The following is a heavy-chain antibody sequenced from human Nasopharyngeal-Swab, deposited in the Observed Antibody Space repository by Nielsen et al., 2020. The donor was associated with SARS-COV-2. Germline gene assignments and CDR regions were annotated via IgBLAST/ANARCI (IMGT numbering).Heavy chain of an antibody. J-gene: IGHJ3*02. CDR2: ISYDGSFK. CDR3: AKDMTAKYCSSTSCQREDAFDI. Sequence: GESLKISCAASGFTFSNYGMHWVRQAPGKGLEWVAVISYDGSFKYYADSVKGRFTISRDNSKNTLYLQMNSLRAEDTAVYYCAKDMTAKYCSSTSCQREDAFDIWGQGTMVTVSS. V-gene: IGHV3-30*18. CDR1: GFTFSNYG. D-gene: IGHD2-2*01.